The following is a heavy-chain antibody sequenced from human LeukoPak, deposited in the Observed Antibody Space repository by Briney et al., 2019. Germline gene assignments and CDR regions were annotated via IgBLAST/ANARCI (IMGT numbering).Heavy chain of an antibody. D-gene: IGHD3-10*01. V-gene: IGHV1-46*01. CDR2: INPSGGST. CDR1: GYTFTSYY. CDR3: ARNVHSGFDY. J-gene: IGHJ4*02. Sequence: ASVKVSCKASGYTFTSYYIHWVRQAPGQGLEWMGFINPSGGSTSYAQKFQGRVTMTRDMPTSTVYMELSSLRSEDTAVYYCARNVHSGFDYWGQGTLVTVSS.